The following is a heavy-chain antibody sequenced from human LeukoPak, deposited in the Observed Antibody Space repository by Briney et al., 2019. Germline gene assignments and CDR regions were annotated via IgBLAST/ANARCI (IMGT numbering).Heavy chain of an antibody. J-gene: IGHJ4*02. V-gene: IGHV1-2*06. CDR1: GNIITGYC. D-gene: IGHD3-9*01. Sequence: ASVMVSCKVSGNIITGYCLNRVRQAPGQWLEWMGRINPSSGGTNYAQKVQGRVTMTRDTSINTAYMDLSSLRSDDTAVYYCARGPSGCDYWGQGTLVTVSS. CDR3: ARGPSGCDY. CDR2: INPSSGGT.